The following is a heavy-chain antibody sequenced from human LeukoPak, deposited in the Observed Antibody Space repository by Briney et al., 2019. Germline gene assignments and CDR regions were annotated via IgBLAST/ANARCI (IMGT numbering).Heavy chain of an antibody. CDR3: ARVEVVWFGEFIYYYYYGMDV. J-gene: IGHJ6*04. D-gene: IGHD3-10*01. CDR2: ISSSSYI. CDR1: GFTFSSYS. Sequence: PGGSLRLSCAASGFTFSSYSMNWVRQAPGKGLEWVSSISSSSYIYYADSVKGRFTISRDNAKNSLYLQMNSLRAEDTAVYYCARVEVVWFGEFIYYYYYGMDVWGKGTTVTVSS. V-gene: IGHV3-21*01.